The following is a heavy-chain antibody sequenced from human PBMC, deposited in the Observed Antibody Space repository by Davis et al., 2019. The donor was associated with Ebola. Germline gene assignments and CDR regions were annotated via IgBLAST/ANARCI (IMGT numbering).Heavy chain of an antibody. CDR1: GLTFSSYG. CDR2: IWYDGRNA. D-gene: IGHD1-26*01. CDR3: AKDPGGHTSESDY. J-gene: IGHJ4*02. Sequence: GESLKISCVASGLTFSSYGMHWVRQTPGKGLEWVAFIWYDGRNAHYIDSVKGRFTISRDNSKNTLYLQMNSLRLQDTAIYYCAKDPGGHTSESDYWGQGTLVIVSS. V-gene: IGHV3-30*02.